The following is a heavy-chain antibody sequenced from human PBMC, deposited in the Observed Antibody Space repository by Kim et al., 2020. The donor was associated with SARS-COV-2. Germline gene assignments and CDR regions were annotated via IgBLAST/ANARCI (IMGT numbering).Heavy chain of an antibody. CDR3: ASGPVVRGDTFDY. CDR2: IYYSGST. D-gene: IGHD3-10*01. J-gene: IGHJ4*02. V-gene: IGHV4-39*07. CDR1: GGSISSSSYH. Sequence: SETLSLTCTVSGGSISSSSYHWGWIRQPPGKGLEWIGRIYYSGSTYYNPSLKSRVTISVDTSKNQFSLKLSSVTAADTAAYYCASGPVVRGDTFDYWGQG.